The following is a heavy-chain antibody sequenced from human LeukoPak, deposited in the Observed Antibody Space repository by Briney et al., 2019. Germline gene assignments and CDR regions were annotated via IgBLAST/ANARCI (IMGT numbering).Heavy chain of an antibody. CDR3: ARHLYYYGSGSYHYYYYYYMDV. D-gene: IGHD3-10*01. CDR2: IYYSGST. J-gene: IGHJ6*03. V-gene: IGHV4-39*01. CDR1: GGSISSSSYY. Sequence: SETLSLTCTVSGGSISSSSYYWGWIRQPPGKGLEWIGSIYYSGSTYYNPSLKSRVTISVDTSKNQLSLKLSSVTAADTAVYYCARHLYYYGSGSYHYYYYYYMDVWGKGTTVTVSS.